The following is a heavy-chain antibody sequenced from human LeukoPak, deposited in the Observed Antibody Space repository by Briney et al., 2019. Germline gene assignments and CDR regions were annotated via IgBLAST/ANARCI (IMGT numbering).Heavy chain of an antibody. Sequence: ASVKVSCKASGGTFSSYAISWVRQAPGQGLEWMGWINTNTGNPTYAQGFTGRFVFSLDTSVSTAYLQISSLKAEDTAVYYCARESSSGWLAMDWFDPWGQGTLVTVSS. CDR1: GGTFSSYA. J-gene: IGHJ5*02. CDR3: ARESSSGWLAMDWFDP. V-gene: IGHV7-4-1*02. D-gene: IGHD6-19*01. CDR2: INTNTGNP.